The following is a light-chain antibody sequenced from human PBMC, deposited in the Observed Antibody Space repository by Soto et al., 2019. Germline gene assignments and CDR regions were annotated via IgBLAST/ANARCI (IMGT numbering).Light chain of an antibody. CDR2: DAS. V-gene: IGKV3-11*01. CDR1: QSVSSY. J-gene: IGKJ5*01. Sequence: EIVLTQSPVTLSLSPGERATLSCRASQSVSSYLAWYQQRPGQAPRLLIYDASNRATGIPARFSGSGSGTDFTLTIDNLEPEDFAIYYCLQRNNWPPITFGQGTRLEIK. CDR3: LQRNNWPPIT.